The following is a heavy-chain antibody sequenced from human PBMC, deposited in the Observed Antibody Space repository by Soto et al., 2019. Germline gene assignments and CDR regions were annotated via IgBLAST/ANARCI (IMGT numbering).Heavy chain of an antibody. CDR1: GGSISGSY. Sequence: SDTLSLTCSVSGGSISGSYWSWVRQSPGKGLEWLGYVYYTGSTNYSPSLRSRVSISVDTSKNEFSLRLSSVTAADTAVYFCARSVAVPGAHIDYWGQGXQVTVPS. J-gene: IGHJ4*02. V-gene: IGHV4-59*07. D-gene: IGHD6-19*01. CDR2: VYYTGST. CDR3: ARSVAVPGAHIDY.